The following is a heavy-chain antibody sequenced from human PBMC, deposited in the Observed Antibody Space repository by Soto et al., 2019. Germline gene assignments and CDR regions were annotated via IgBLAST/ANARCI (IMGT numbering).Heavy chain of an antibody. CDR3: ASSHYDEPGTETNYSGSGSYAKFYYYYGMDV. V-gene: IGHV1-69*01. D-gene: IGHD3-10*01. CDR2: IIPIFGTA. Sequence: QVQLVQSGAEVKKPGSSVKVSCKASGGTFSSYAISWVRQAPGQGLEWMGGIIPIFGTANYAQKFQGRVTITAYQSTSTTYMELSSLRSEDTAVYYCASSHYDEPGTETNYSGSGSYAKFYYYYGMDVWGHGTTVTVSS. CDR1: GGTFSSYA. J-gene: IGHJ6*02.